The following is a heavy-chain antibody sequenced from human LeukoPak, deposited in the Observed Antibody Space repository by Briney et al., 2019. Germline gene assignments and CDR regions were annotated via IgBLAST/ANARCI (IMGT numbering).Heavy chain of an antibody. CDR2: IWYDGSNK. CDR1: GFTFSSYG. CDR3: ARDNGQWLVDY. J-gene: IGHJ4*02. V-gene: IGHV3-33*01. D-gene: IGHD6-19*01. Sequence: PGGSLRLSCAASGFTFSSYGMHWVRQAPGKGLEWVAVIWYDGSNKYYADSVKGRFTISRDNSKNTLYLQINSLRAEDTAVYYCARDNGQWLVDYWGQGTLVTVSS.